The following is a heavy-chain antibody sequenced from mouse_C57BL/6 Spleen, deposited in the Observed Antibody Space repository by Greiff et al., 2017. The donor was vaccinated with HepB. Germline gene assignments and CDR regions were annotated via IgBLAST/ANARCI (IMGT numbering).Heavy chain of an antibody. V-gene: IGHV1-64*01. D-gene: IGHD1-1*01. Sequence: QVQLQQPGAELVKPGASVKLSCKASGYTFTSYWMHWVKQRPGQGLEWIGMIHPNSGSTNYNEKFKSKATLTVAKSSSTAYMQLSSLTSEDSAVYYCARGTTVVATGFDYWGQGTTLTVSS. CDR3: ARGTTVVATGFDY. J-gene: IGHJ2*01. CDR2: IHPNSGST. CDR1: GYTFTSYW.